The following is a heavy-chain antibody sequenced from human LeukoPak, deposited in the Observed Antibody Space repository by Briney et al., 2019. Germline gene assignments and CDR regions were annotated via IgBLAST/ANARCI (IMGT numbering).Heavy chain of an antibody. D-gene: IGHD6-19*01. CDR3: TTVGTIAVAGLDY. V-gene: IGHV3-15*01. CDR2: IKSKTNSWTT. J-gene: IGHJ4*02. Sequence: GGSLRLSCAASGFTFSNAWMSWVRQAPGKGLEWFGRIKSKTNSWTTDYVGPVKSRFTISRDDSKNTLYLQMNSLKNENTPVYYCTTVGTIAVAGLDYWGQGTLVSVSS. CDR1: GFTFSNAW.